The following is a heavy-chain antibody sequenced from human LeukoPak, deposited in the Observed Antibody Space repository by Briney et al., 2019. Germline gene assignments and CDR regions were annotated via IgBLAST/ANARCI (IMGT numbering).Heavy chain of an antibody. CDR2: ISAYNGNT. J-gene: IGHJ4*02. CDR1: GYTFTSYG. V-gene: IGHV1-18*01. Sequence: ASVNVSFKASGYTFTSYGISWVRQAPGQGLEWMGWISAYNGNTNYAQKLQGRVTMTTDTSTSTAYMELRSLRSDDTAVYYCARVRAFYGSGSGNWGQGTLVTVSS. CDR3: ARVRAFYGSGSGN. D-gene: IGHD3-10*01.